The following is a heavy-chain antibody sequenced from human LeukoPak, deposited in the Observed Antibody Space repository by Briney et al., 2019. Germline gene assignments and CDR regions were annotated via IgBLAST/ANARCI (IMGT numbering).Heavy chain of an antibody. V-gene: IGHV3-7*01. J-gene: IGHJ4*02. Sequence: PGGSLRLSCAASGFTFSSYWMSWVRQAPGEGLEWVANIKQDGSEKYYVDSVKGRFTISRDNAKNSLYLQMNSLRAEDTAVYYCARDRYGGYLRPIDYWGQGTLVTVSS. CDR2: IKQDGSEK. D-gene: IGHD5-12*01. CDR1: GFTFSSYW. CDR3: ARDRYGGYLRPIDY.